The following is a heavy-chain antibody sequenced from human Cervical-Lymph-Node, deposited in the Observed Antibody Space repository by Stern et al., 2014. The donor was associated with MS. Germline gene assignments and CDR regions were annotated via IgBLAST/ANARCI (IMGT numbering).Heavy chain of an antibody. Sequence: VQLVESGAEVKKPGSSGKVSCKASGGTFSSYAISWVRQAPGQALEWMGGIIPIFGTANYAQKFQGRVTITADESTSTAYMELSSLRSEDTAVYYCASVSGITGNTGVDYWGQGTLVTVSS. D-gene: IGHD1-20*01. CDR1: GGTFSSYA. CDR2: IIPIFGTA. J-gene: IGHJ4*02. V-gene: IGHV1-69*01. CDR3: ASVSGITGNTGVDY.